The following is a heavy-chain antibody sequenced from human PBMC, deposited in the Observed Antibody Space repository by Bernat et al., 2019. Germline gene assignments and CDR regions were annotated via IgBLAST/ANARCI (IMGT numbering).Heavy chain of an antibody. CDR1: GFTFSGSA. V-gene: IGHV3-30*04. J-gene: IGHJ4*02. D-gene: IGHD3-10*01. CDR3: AKDYYGSGIFFIPGEN. Sequence: VQLVESGGGLVQPGGSLKLSCAASGFTFSGSAMHWVRQASGKGLEWVAVISYDGSNKYYADSVKGRFTISRDNSKNTLYLQMNSLRAEDTAVYYCAKDYYGSGIFFIPGENWGQGTLVTVSS. CDR2: ISYDGSNK.